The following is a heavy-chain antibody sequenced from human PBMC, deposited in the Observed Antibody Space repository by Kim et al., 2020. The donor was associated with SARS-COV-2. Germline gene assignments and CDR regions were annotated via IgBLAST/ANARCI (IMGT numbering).Heavy chain of an antibody. CDR3: ARREWELLLSPESYGMDV. CDR1: GGSFSGYY. Sequence: SETLSLTCAVYGGSFSGYYWSWIRQPPGKGLEWIGEINHSGSTNYNPSLKSRVTISVDTSKNQFSLKLSSVTAADTAVYYCARREWELLLSPESYGMDVWGQGTTVTVSS. V-gene: IGHV4-34*01. D-gene: IGHD1-26*01. CDR2: INHSGST. J-gene: IGHJ6*02.